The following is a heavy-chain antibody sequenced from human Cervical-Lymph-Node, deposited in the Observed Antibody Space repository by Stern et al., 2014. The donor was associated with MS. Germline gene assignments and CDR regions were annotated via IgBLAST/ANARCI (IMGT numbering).Heavy chain of an antibody. CDR2: IYPGDSET. CDR1: GYKFSIYW. D-gene: IGHD1-14*01. V-gene: IGHV5-51*01. Sequence: EQLVESGAELIRPGESLKISCKGAGYKFSIYWIAWVRQMPGKGLEWMGIIYPGDSETRYSQSFQGQVTMSAAKSTSTGSIKWSSLNASDTAMYFCARQTTAWASDFWGQGTLVTVSS. CDR3: ARQTTAWASDF. J-gene: IGHJ4*02.